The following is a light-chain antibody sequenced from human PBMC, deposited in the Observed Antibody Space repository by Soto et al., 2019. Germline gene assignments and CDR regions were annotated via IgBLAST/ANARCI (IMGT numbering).Light chain of an antibody. V-gene: IGKV1-9*01. Sequence: DIQLTQSPSFLSASIGDRVTITCRASRDFSNFLAWYQQKPGRAPKLLMYDASTLQSGVPSRFCGSGSGTEFTLTISSLQPEDFATYYCQQLYSFPLTFGGGTKVDIK. CDR3: QQLYSFPLT. CDR2: DAS. J-gene: IGKJ4*01. CDR1: RDFSNF.